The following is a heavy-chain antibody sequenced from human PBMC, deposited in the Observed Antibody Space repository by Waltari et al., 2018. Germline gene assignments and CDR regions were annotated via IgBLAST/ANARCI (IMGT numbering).Heavy chain of an antibody. D-gene: IGHD6-13*01. CDR3: ARESSSWPSPFDY. CDR2: IYYSGST. V-gene: IGHV4-59*11. CDR1: GGSISSHY. J-gene: IGHJ4*02. Sequence: QVQLQESGPGLVKPSETLSLTCTVSGGSISSHYWSWIRQPPGKGLEWIGYIYYSGSTNYNPSLKSRVTISVDTSKNQFSLKLSSVTAADTAVYYCARESSSWPSPFDYWGQGTLVTVSS.